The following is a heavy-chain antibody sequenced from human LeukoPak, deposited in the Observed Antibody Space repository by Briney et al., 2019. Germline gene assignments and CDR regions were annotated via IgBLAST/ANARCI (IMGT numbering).Heavy chain of an antibody. Sequence: SETLSLTCTVSGYSISSGYYWGWIRQPPGKGLEWIGSIYHSGSTYFNPSLKSRVPISVDTSKNQFSLKLSSVTAADTAVYYCARGDPSDFWSGSLYYFDYWGQGTLVTVSS. CDR3: ARGDPSDFWSGSLYYFDY. CDR2: IYHSGST. J-gene: IGHJ4*02. V-gene: IGHV4-38-2*02. D-gene: IGHD3-3*01. CDR1: GYSISSGYY.